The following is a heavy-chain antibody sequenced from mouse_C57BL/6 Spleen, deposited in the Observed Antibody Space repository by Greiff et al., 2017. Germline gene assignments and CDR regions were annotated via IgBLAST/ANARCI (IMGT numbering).Heavy chain of an antibody. CDR2: IDPETGGT. D-gene: IGHD1-1*01. CDR1: GYTFTDYE. Sequence: QVQLQQSGAELVRPGASVTLSCKASGYTFTDYEMHWVKQTPVHGLEWIGAIDPETGGTAYNQKFKGKAILTADKSSSTAYMELRSLTSEDSAVYYCTRSDYGSSLDYWGQGTTLTVSS. CDR3: TRSDYGSSLDY. V-gene: IGHV1-15*01. J-gene: IGHJ2*01.